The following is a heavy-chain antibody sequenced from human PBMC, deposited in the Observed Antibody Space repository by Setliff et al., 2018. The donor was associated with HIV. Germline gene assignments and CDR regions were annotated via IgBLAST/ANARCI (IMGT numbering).Heavy chain of an antibody. CDR3: AKGPLYSGYDLDYYCYYMDV. CDR1: GYTFTGYY. Sequence: GASVKVSCKASGYTFTGYYVHWVRQAPGQGLEWMGWINPNSGGTNYAQKFQGRVTITADESTSTAYMELSSLRSEDTAVYYCAKGPLYSGYDLDYYCYYMDVWGKGTTVTVSS. CDR2: INPNSGGT. V-gene: IGHV1-2*02. J-gene: IGHJ6*03. D-gene: IGHD5-12*01.